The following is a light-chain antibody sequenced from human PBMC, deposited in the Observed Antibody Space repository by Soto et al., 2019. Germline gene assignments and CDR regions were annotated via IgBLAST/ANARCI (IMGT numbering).Light chain of an antibody. Sequence: IVVTQSPGTLSLSPGERATLSCRASQSVTSDYLAWYQQKPGQPARLLIYGASNRATAIADRFSGSGSATDFTLTISRVDPEDFAVYYCQQYGSSPYTFGQGTRLDI. CDR3: QQYGSSPYT. J-gene: IGKJ2*01. CDR1: QSVTSDY. V-gene: IGKV3-20*01. CDR2: GAS.